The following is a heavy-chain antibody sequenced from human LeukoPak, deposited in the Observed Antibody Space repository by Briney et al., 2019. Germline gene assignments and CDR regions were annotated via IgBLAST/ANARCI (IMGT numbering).Heavy chain of an antibody. V-gene: IGHV4-30-4*08. CDR1: GGSISSGDYY. J-gene: IGHJ4*02. CDR2: IYYSGST. CDR3: ASELVVPAALADH. D-gene: IGHD2-2*01. Sequence: SQTLSLTCTVSGGSISSGDYYWSWIRQPPGKGLGWIGYIYYSGSTYYNPSLKSRVTISVDTSKNQFSLKLSSVTAADTAVYYCASELVVPAALADHWGQGTLVTVSS.